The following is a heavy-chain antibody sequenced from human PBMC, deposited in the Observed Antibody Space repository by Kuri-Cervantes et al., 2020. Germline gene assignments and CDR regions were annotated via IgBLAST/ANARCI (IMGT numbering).Heavy chain of an antibody. D-gene: IGHD5-12*01. CDR3: ARDLRPIVAPLNYYYGMDV. CDR1: GFNVSRNY. V-gene: IGHV3-53*01. J-gene: IGHJ6*02. CDR2: IYSGGST. Sequence: GGSLRLSCAASGFNVSRNYMSWVRQAPGKGLEWVSVIYSGGSTYYADSVKDRFTISRDNSKNTLYLQMNSLRAEDTAVYYCARDLRPIVAPLNYYYGMDVWGQGTTVTVSS.